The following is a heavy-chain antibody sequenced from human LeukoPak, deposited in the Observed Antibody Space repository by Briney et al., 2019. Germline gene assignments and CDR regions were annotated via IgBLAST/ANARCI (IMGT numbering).Heavy chain of an antibody. CDR2: ISKTGRAT. V-gene: IGHV3-23*01. CDR1: GFTFNYYT. J-gene: IGHJ3*02. Sequence: PGGSLRLSCTASGFTFNYYTMGWVRQAPGTGLEWVSDISKTGRATYYADSVRGRFTISRDNSQNTLHLQMNYLRAEDTAVYYCAKASVGGRAYDIWGQRTTVTVSS. CDR3: AKASVGGRAYDI. D-gene: IGHD1-26*01.